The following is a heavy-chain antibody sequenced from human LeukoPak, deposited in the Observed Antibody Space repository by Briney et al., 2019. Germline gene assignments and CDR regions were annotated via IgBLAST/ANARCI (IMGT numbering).Heavy chain of an antibody. V-gene: IGHV3-7*03. CDR1: GFTFSSYW. Sequence: GGSLRLSCAASGFTFSSYWMSWVRQAPGKGLEWVANIKQDGSEIYYVDSVKGRFTISRDNAKNSLYLQMNSLRAEDTAVYYCAREEYSSGWLDFDYWGQGTLLTVSS. CDR2: IKQDGSEI. CDR3: AREEYSSGWLDFDY. J-gene: IGHJ4*02. D-gene: IGHD6-19*01.